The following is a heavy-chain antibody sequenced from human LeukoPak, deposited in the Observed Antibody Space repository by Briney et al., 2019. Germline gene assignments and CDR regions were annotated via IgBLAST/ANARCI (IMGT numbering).Heavy chain of an antibody. CDR1: GGTIRNYY. D-gene: IGHD5-24*01. CDR2: IYSSGST. J-gene: IGHJ4*02. V-gene: IGHV4-4*07. CDR3: AREDGWPGYYFDF. Sequence: SETLSLTCTVPGGTIRNYYWSWIRQSAGKGLEWIGRIYSSGSTDYNPSLKSRVTMSIDMSRKQFSLRLISVTAADTAVYYCAREDGWPGYYFDFWGQGTLVTVSS.